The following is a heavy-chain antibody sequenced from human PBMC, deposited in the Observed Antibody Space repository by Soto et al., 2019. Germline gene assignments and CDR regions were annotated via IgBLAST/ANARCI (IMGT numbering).Heavy chain of an antibody. CDR2: ISAYNGNT. V-gene: IGHV1-18*01. CDR1: GYTFTTFG. Sequence: QVQLVQSGAEVKKPGPQLKASAKPLGYTFTTFGSGWFRQPPGQGLEYMGWISAYNGNTNYAQNLQGRVTMTTDTSTSTAYMELRSLRSDDTAVYYCARGGRNTAEAYWGQGTLVTVSS. D-gene: IGHD5-18*01. CDR3: ARGGRNTAEAY. J-gene: IGHJ4*02.